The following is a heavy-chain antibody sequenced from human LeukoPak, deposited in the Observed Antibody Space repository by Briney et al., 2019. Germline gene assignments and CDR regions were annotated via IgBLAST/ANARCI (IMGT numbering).Heavy chain of an antibody. CDR1: GFTFSSYA. CDR3: ATGTIFGVVVPSYFDY. J-gene: IGHJ4*02. V-gene: IGHV3-23*01. CDR2: ISGSGGST. D-gene: IGHD3-3*01. Sequence: GGSLRLSCAASGFTFSSYAMSWVRQAPGKGLEWVSAISGSGGSTYYADSVKGRFTISRDNSKNTLYLQINSLRAEDTAVYYCATGTIFGVVVPSYFDYWGQGTLVTVSS.